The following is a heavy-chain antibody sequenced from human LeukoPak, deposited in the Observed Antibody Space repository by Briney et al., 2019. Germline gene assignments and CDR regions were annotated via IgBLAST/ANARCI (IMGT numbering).Heavy chain of an antibody. D-gene: IGHD6-19*01. J-gene: IGHJ4*02. Sequence: PGGSLRLSCAASGFTVSSNYMSWVRQAPGKGLEWVSVIYSGGSTYYADSVKGRFTISRHNSKSTLYLQMNSLRAEDTAVYYCARGAVAGTFSYWGQGTLVTVSS. CDR1: GFTVSSNY. CDR3: ARGAVAGTFSY. CDR2: IYSGGST. V-gene: IGHV3-53*04.